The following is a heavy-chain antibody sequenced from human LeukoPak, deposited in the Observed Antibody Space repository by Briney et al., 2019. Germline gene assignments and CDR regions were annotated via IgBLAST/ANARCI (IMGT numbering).Heavy chain of an antibody. V-gene: IGHV4-59*01. CDR1: GGSISSYY. CDR3: ARSSYYDILTGYSRGFFDY. D-gene: IGHD3-9*01. Sequence: SETLSLTCTVSGGSISSYYWSWIRQPPGKGLEWIGYIYYSGSTNYNPSLKSRVTISVDTSKNQFSLKLSSVTAADTAVYYCARSSYYDILTGYSRGFFDYWGQGTLVTVSS. CDR2: IYYSGST. J-gene: IGHJ4*02.